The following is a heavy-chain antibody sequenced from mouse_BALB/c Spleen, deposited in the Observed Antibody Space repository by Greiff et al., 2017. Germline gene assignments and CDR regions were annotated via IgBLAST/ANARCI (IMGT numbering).Heavy chain of an antibody. V-gene: IGHV2-2*02. D-gene: IGHD4-1*01. CDR2: IWSGGST. Sequence: QVQLKESGPGLVQPSQSLSITCTVSGFSLTSYGVHWVRQSPGKGLEWLGVIWSGGSTDYNAAFISRLSISKDNSKSQVFFKMNSLQANDTAIYYCARKGTGGALYAMDYWGQGTSVTVSS. CDR3: ARKGTGGALYAMDY. CDR1: GFSLTSYG. J-gene: IGHJ4*01.